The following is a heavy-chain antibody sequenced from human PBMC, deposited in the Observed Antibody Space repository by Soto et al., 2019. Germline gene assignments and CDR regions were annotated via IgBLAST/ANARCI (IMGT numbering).Heavy chain of an antibody. CDR2: IYYSGST. V-gene: IGHV4-39*01. J-gene: IGHJ6*03. Sequence: SETLSLTCTVSGASISSSSYYWGRIRQPQGKGMEWIGSIYYSGSTYYNPSLKSRVTTSVDTTKNQFFLKLSSVTASDTAVYYCASLPFCCVLDSYSYYMDVWAKGTAVTVSS. CDR1: GASISSSSYY. CDR3: ASLPFCCVLDSYSYYMDV. D-gene: IGHD2-8*01.